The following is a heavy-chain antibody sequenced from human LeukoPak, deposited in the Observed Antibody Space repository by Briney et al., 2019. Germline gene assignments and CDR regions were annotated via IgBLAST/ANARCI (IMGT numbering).Heavy chain of an antibody. CDR2: ISAYNGNT. Sequence: GASVKVSCKASGYTFTSYGIIWVRQAPGQGLDWMGWISAYNGNTNYAQKLQGRVTMTTDTSTSTAYMELRCLRSDDTAVYYCAGGGQWLVRGGDYFDYWGQGTLVTVSS. J-gene: IGHJ4*02. CDR1: GYTFTSYG. V-gene: IGHV1-18*01. D-gene: IGHD6-19*01. CDR3: AGGGQWLVRGGDYFDY.